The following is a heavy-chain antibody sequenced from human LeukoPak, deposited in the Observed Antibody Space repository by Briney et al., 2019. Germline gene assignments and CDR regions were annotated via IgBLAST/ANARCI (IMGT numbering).Heavy chain of an antibody. CDR2: IYSGGST. CDR1: GFTVSSNY. CDR3: AKLLWFGELPLDY. J-gene: IGHJ4*02. D-gene: IGHD3-10*01. Sequence: GGSLRLSCAASGFTVSSNYMSWVRQAPGKGLEWVSVIYSGGSTYYADSVKGRFTISRDNSKNTLYLQMNSLRAEDTAVYYCAKLLWFGELPLDYWGQGTLVTVSS. V-gene: IGHV3-53*01.